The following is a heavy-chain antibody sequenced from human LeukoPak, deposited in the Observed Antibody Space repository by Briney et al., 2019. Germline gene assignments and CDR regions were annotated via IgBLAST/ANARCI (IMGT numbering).Heavy chain of an antibody. D-gene: IGHD3-10*01. CDR3: ARDRVRKLWFGELYEHFDY. J-gene: IGHJ4*02. CDR2: ISSSSSTI. Sequence: TGGSLRLSCAASGFTFSSYSMNWVRQAPGKGLEWVSYISSSSSTIYYADSVKGRFTISRDNAKNSLYLQMNSLRAEDTAVYYCARDRVRKLWFGELYEHFDYWGQGTLVTVPS. V-gene: IGHV3-48*01. CDR1: GFTFSSYS.